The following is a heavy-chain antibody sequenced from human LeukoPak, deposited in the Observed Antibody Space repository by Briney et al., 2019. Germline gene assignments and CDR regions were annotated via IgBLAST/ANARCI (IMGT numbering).Heavy chain of an antibody. D-gene: IGHD2-15*01. V-gene: IGHV3-23*01. CDR3: AKLPWRVVVAATPNWFDP. CDR2: ISGSGGST. CDR1: GFTFSSYA. Sequence: GGYLRLYCAASGFTFSSYAMSWVRQAPGKGLEWVSAISGSGGSTYYADSVKGRFTISRDNSKNTLYLQMNSLRAEDTAVYYCAKLPWRVVVAATPNWFDPWGQGTLVTVSS. J-gene: IGHJ5*02.